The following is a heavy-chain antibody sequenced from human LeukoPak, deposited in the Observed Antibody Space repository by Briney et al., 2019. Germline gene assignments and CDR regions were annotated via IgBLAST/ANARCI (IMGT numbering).Heavy chain of an antibody. D-gene: IGHD5-12*01. CDR1: GFTFSRYA. J-gene: IGHJ4*02. CDR3: VKDGGYSGYETFGY. V-gene: IGHV3-64D*06. Sequence: GGSLRLSCSASGFTFSRYAMHWVRQAPGKGLEYVSAISSNGGSTYYADPVKGRFTISRDNSKNTLYLQMGSLRAEDTAVYYCVKDGGYSGYETFGYWGQGTLVTVSS. CDR2: ISSNGGST.